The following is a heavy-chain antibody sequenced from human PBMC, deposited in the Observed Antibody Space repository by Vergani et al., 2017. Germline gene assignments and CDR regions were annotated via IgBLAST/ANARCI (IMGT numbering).Heavy chain of an antibody. CDR2: VSFRGDT. Sequence: QVQLQESGPGLVKPPGTLSLTCAVSGGSVNSYYWSWIRQPPGKGLEWMGYVSFRGDTLYDPSVKGRMTISLNTSSNQFSLYLTSVTAADTAVYYCARCFRDEGMIYGGTVENWFDPWGQGTLVTVSS. D-gene: IGHD3-22*01. V-gene: IGHV4-59*02. CDR3: ARCFRDEGMIYGGTVENWFDP. J-gene: IGHJ5*02. CDR1: GGSVNSYY.